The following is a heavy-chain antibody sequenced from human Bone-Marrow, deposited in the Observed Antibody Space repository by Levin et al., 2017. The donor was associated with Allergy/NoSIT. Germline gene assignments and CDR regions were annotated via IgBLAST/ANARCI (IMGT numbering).Heavy chain of an antibody. CDR3: ARDAGRYCSGGSCYSGYFDY. V-gene: IGHV3-30-3*01. CDR1: GFTFSSYA. J-gene: IGHJ4*02. Sequence: GESLKISCAASGFTFSSYAMHWVRQAPGKGLEWVAVISYDGSNKYYADSVKGRFTISRDNSKNTLYLQMNSLRAEDTAVYYCARDAGRYCSGGSCYSGYFDYWGQGTLVTVSS. D-gene: IGHD2-15*01. CDR2: ISYDGSNK.